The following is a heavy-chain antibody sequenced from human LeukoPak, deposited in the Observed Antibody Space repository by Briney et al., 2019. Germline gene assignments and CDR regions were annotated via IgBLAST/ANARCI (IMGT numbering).Heavy chain of an antibody. V-gene: IGHV1-69*13. J-gene: IGHJ4*02. CDR2: IIPIFGTA. CDR1: GGTFSSYA. D-gene: IGHD3-10*01. Sequence: SAKVSCKASGGTFSSYAISWVRQAPGQGLEWMGGIIPIFGTANYAQKFQGRVTITADESTSTAYMELSSLRSEDTAVYYCARDRLMVRGVIDYWGQGTLVTVSS. CDR3: ARDRLMVRGVIDY.